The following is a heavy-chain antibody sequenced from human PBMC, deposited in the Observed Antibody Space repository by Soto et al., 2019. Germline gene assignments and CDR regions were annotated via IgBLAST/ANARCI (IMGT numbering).Heavy chain of an antibody. J-gene: IGHJ3*02. D-gene: IGHD4-17*01. Sequence: GGSLRLSCTASGFTFSSYAMSWVRQAPGKELEWVSTISGNSGKTNYAESVKGRFSISRDNSKNTVHLQLDSLRAEDTAIYYCTRGGDYGGRQDAFDIWGQGTMVTVSS. V-gene: IGHV3-23*01. CDR2: ISGNSGKT. CDR3: TRGGDYGGRQDAFDI. CDR1: GFTFSSYA.